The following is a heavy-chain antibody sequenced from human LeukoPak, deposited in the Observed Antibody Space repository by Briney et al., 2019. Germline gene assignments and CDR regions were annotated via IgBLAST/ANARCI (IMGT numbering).Heavy chain of an antibody. Sequence: ASVKVSCKASGYTFIDYYMHWVRQAPGEGLEWMGWINPNSGGTNYAQKFQGWVTMTRDTSISTAYMELSRLRSDDTAVYYCARGDRISIFGVVIIARFDPRGQGTLVTVSS. CDR1: GYTFIDYY. J-gene: IGHJ5*02. V-gene: IGHV1-2*04. CDR3: ARGDRISIFGVVIIARFDP. D-gene: IGHD3-3*01. CDR2: INPNSGGT.